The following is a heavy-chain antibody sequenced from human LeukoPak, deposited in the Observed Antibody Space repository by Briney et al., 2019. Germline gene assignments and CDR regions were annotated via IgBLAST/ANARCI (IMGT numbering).Heavy chain of an antibody. CDR3: ARENSGYDSPWFDP. J-gene: IGHJ5*02. CDR2: ISYDGSNK. V-gene: IGHV3-30*01. D-gene: IGHD5-12*01. CDR1: GFTFSSSA. Sequence: GPSLRLSRAASGFTFSSSAMHWVRQAPGKGLGRVAVISYDGSNKYYADSVKGRFTISRDNSKNTLYLQMNSRRAEDTAVYYCARENSGYDSPWFDPWGQGTLVTVSS.